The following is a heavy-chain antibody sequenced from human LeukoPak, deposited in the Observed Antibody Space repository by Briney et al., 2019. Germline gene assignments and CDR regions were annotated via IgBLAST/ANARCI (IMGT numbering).Heavy chain of an antibody. CDR3: VREARESGGFDY. V-gene: IGHV3-30-3*01. D-gene: IGHD5-24*01. CDR2: ISYDGSNK. CDR1: GFTFSSYA. J-gene: IGHJ4*02. Sequence: PGRSLRLSCAASGFTFSSYAMHWVRQAPGKGLEWVAVISYDGSNKYYADSVKGRFTISRDNAKNSLYLQMNSLRAEDTAVYYCVREARESGGFDYWGQGTLVTVSS.